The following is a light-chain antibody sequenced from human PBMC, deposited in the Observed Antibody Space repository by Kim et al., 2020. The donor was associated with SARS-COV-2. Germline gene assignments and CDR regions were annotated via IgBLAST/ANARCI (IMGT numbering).Light chain of an antibody. CDR3: QKCDGAPWT. CDR1: QGISSN. J-gene: IGKJ1*01. CDR2: AAS. V-gene: IGKV1-27*01. Sequence: ASVGDRVTITCRESQGISSNLAWYQHKPGKVPKRLISAASALQSGVPSRFSGSGSGTDFTLTISSLQPEDVATYFCQKCDGAPWTFGQGTKVDIK.